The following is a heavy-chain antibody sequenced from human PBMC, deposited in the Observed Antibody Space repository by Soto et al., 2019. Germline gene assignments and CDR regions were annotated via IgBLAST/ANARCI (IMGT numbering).Heavy chain of an antibody. CDR3: ATVGGGSI. Sequence: QVQLVQSGAEVKKPGSSVKVSCKASGGTFSSYTISWVRQAPGQGLEWMGRIIPILDIANYAQKFQGRVTITADKSTDTAYMELSSLRSEDTAVYYCATVGGGSIWGQGTMVTVSS. D-gene: IGHD2-15*01. CDR1: GGTFSSYT. V-gene: IGHV1-69*02. J-gene: IGHJ3*02. CDR2: IIPILDIA.